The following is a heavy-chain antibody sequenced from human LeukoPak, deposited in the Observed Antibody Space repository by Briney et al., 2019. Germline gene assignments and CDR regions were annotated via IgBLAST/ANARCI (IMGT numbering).Heavy chain of an antibody. V-gene: IGHV3-23*01. CDR3: AKNPSSGRTYYFDC. Sequence: GGSLRLSCAASGFTFTTYGMSWVRQAPGKGLERVSAISGSGGSTYYADSVKGRFTISRDNSKNTLYLQMNSLRAEDTAVYYCAKNPSSGRTYYFDCWGQGTLVTVSS. CDR1: GFTFTTYG. J-gene: IGHJ4*02. CDR2: ISGSGGST. D-gene: IGHD6-19*01.